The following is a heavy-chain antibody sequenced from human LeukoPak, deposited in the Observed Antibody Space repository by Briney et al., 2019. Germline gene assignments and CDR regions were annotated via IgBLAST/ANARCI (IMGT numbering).Heavy chain of an antibody. J-gene: IGHJ3*02. CDR3: ARRLNYYDSSGYYRYDAFDI. CDR2: IYYSGST. V-gene: IGHV4-61*08. Sequence: SQTLSLTCTVSGGSISSGGYYWSWIRQPPGKGLEWIGYIYYSGSTNYNPSLKSRVTISVDTSKNQFSLKLSSVTAADTAVYYCARRLNYYDSSGYYRYDAFDIWGQGTMVTVSS. D-gene: IGHD3-22*01. CDR1: GGSISSGGYY.